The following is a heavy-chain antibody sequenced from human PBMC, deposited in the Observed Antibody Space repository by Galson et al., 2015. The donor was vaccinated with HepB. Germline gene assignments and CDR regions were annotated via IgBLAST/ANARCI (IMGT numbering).Heavy chain of an antibody. V-gene: IGHV1-46*01. CDR2: INPSAGTT. J-gene: IGHJ3*01. Sequence: SVKVSCKASGYTFTNNYIHWVRQAPGRGLEWMGIINPSAGTTGYAQKFQGRLTMTRDTSANTVFMELSSLRSEDTAIYYCARDRTGSSSSTNAFDFWGQGTMVTVSS. CDR1: GYTFTNNY. CDR3: ARDRTGSSSSTNAFDF. D-gene: IGHD6-6*01.